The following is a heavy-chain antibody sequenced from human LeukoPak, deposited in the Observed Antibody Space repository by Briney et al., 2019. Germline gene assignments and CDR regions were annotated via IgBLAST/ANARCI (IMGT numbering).Heavy chain of an antibody. D-gene: IGHD6-13*01. V-gene: IGHV4-61*05. CDR2: IYYSGST. J-gene: IGHJ4*02. CDR1: GGSISSSSYY. CDR3: ARHGVETFRIAAADAALFFDY. Sequence: KPSETLSLTCTVSGGSISSSSYYWGWIRQPPGKGLEWIGYIYYSGSTNYNPSLKSRVTISVDTSKNQFSLKLSSVTAADTAVYYCARHGVETFRIAAADAALFFDYWGQGTLVTVSS.